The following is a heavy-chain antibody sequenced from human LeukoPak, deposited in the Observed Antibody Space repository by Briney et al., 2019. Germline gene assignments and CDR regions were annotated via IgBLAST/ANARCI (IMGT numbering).Heavy chain of an antibody. CDR2: ISYDGSNK. J-gene: IGHJ4*02. Sequence: PGRSLRLSCAASGFTFSSYATHWVRQAPGKGLEWVAVISYDGSNKYYADSVKGRFTISRDNSKNTLYLQINSLRAEDTAVYYCARDVSGCYDYWGQGTLVTVSS. CDR3: ARDVSGCYDY. CDR1: GFTFSSYA. V-gene: IGHV3-30-3*01. D-gene: IGHD6-19*01.